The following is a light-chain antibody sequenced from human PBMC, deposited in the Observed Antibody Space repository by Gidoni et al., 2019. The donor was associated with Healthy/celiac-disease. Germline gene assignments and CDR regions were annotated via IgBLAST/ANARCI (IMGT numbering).Light chain of an antibody. CDR2: WAS. CDR1: QSVLYSSNNKNY. Sequence: EIVMTQSPASLAVSLGERATINCKSSQSVLYSSNNKNYLAWYQQKQGQPPKLLIYWASTRESGVPDRFSGSGSGTDFTLTISSLQAEDGAVYYCQQYYSTPPTFGQGTKVEIK. CDR3: QQYYSTPPT. V-gene: IGKV4-1*01. J-gene: IGKJ1*01.